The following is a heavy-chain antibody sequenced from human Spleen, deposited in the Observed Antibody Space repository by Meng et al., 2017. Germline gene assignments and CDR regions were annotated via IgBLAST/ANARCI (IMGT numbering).Heavy chain of an antibody. CDR3: AKVRRRVTTLNFDY. J-gene: IGHJ4*02. V-gene: IGHV3-23*01. D-gene: IGHD4-17*01. Sequence: GESLKISCAASGFTFSSYAMSWVRQAPGKGLEWVSAISGSGGSTYYADSVKGRFTISRDNSKNTLYLQMNSLRAEDTAVYYCAKVRRRVTTLNFDYWGQGTLVTVSS. CDR2: ISGSGGST. CDR1: GFTFSSYA.